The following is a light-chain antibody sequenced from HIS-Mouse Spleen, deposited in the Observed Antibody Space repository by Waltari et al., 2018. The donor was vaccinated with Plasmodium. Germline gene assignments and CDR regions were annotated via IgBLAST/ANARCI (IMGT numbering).Light chain of an antibody. CDR3: VLYMGSGIWV. Sequence: QTVVTQEPSFSVSPGGTVTLTCGLSSGSVSTSYYPSWYQQTPGQAPRTLIYSTNTRSSGVPDRFSGSILGNTAALTITGAQADDESDYYCVLYMGSGIWVFGGGNKLTVL. J-gene: IGLJ2*01. CDR1: SGSVSTSYY. CDR2: STN. V-gene: IGLV8-61*01.